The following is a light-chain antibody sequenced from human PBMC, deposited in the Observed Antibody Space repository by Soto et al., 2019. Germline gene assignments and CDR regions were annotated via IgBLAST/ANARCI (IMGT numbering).Light chain of an antibody. Sequence: EIVLTQSPGTLSLSPGERATLSCRASHSVSTYLAWYQQKPGQAPRLLIYGASSRATAISDRFSGSGYGTDFTLTISRLEPEDFAVYYCQHYNSSPRTFGQGTKVEIK. CDR1: HSVSTY. J-gene: IGKJ1*01. V-gene: IGKV3-20*01. CDR2: GAS. CDR3: QHYNSSPRT.